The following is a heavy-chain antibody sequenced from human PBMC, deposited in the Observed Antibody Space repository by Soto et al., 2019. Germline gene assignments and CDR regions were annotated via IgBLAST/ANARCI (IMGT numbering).Heavy chain of an antibody. J-gene: IGHJ6*02. Sequence: PGGSLRLSCAASGFTFSSYEMNWVRQAPGKGLEWVSYISSSGSTIYYADSVKGRFTISRDNAKNSLYLQMNSLRAEDTAVYYCARDRTEDYDILTGSYRDYGMDVWGQGTTVTVSS. CDR2: ISSSGSTI. CDR1: GFTFSSYE. CDR3: ARDRTEDYDILTGSYRDYGMDV. V-gene: IGHV3-48*03. D-gene: IGHD3-9*01.